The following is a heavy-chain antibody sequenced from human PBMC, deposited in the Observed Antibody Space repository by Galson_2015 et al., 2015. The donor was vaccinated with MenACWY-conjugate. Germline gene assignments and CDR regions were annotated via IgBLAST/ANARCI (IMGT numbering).Heavy chain of an antibody. V-gene: IGHV3-21*01. CDR3: ARDREKNYYDSSGYYLDAFDI. J-gene: IGHJ3*02. CDR2: ISSSSSYI. Sequence: SLRLSCAASGFTFSSYSMNWVRQAPGKGLEWVSSISSSSSYIYYADSVKGRFTISRDNAKNSLYLQMNSLRAEDTAVYYCARDREKNYYDSSGYYLDAFDIWGQGTVVTVSS. D-gene: IGHD3-22*01. CDR1: GFTFSSYS.